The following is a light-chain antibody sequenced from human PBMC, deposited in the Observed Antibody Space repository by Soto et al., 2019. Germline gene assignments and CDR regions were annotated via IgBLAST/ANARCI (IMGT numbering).Light chain of an antibody. V-gene: IGKV1-39*01. CDR3: QQYDTWPLT. J-gene: IGKJ4*01. CDR2: AAS. Sequence: DIQMTQSPSSLSASVEDRVIITCRASQSISNHLNWYQQKPGKAPKLLIFAASSLQSGVPSRFSGSRSGPDFTLTISSLQPEDFAVYYCQQYDTWPLTFGGGTKVEI. CDR1: QSISNH.